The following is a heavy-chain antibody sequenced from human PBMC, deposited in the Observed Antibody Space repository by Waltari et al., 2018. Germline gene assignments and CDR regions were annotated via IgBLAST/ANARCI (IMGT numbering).Heavy chain of an antibody. D-gene: IGHD3-3*01. V-gene: IGHV2-5*01. J-gene: IGHJ5*02. CDR1: GFSLSTSGVG. CDR2: IYWNDDK. CDR3: ALQLYDFWSGPPGGWFDP. Sequence: QITLKESGPTLVKPTQTLTLTCTFSGFSLSTSGVGVGWIRPPPGQALEWLALIYWNDDKRYSPALKSRLTITKDTSKNQVVLTMTNMDPVDTATYYYALQLYDFWSGPPGGWFDPWGQGTLVTVSS.